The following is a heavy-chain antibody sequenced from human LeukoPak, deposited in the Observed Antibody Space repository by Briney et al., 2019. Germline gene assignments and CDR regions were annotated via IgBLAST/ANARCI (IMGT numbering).Heavy chain of an antibody. CDR3: ARWIRGEYSSSSGAFDI. J-gene: IGHJ3*02. V-gene: IGHV3-11*04. CDR1: EFTFSDYY. Sequence: GRSLRLSCAASEFTFSDYYMSWIRQAPGKGLEWVSYISSSGSSIYYADSVKGRFTISRDNAKNSLYLQMNSLRAEDTAVYYCARWIRGEYSSSSGAFDIWGQGTMLTISS. D-gene: IGHD6-6*01. CDR2: ISSSGSSI.